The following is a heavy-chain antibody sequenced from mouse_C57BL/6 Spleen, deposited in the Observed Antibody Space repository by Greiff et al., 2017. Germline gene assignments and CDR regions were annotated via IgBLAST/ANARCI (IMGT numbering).Heavy chain of an antibody. CDR1: GFNIKDDY. J-gene: IGHJ3*01. CDR2: IDPENGDT. D-gene: IGHD1-1*02. V-gene: IGHV14-4*01. CDR3: TRACGSKFAY. Sequence: EVQLQQSGAELVRPGASVKLSCTASGFNIKDDYMHWVKQRPEQGLEWIGWIDPENGDTEYASKFQGKATITADTSSNTAYLQLSSLTSEDTAVYYCTRACGSKFAYWGQGTLVTVSA.